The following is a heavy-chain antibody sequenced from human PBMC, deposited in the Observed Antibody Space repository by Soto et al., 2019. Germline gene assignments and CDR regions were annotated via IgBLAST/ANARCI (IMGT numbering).Heavy chain of an antibody. D-gene: IGHD6-6*01. CDR3: ARENSIASLSYYYGMDV. CDR2: IIPIFGTV. J-gene: IGHJ6*02. V-gene: IGHV1-69*13. CDR1: GGSFTGHF. Sequence: SVNVSCKSSGGSFTGHFMSWVRQAPGQGLEWMGWIIPIFGTVNYAQKFQGRVTITADESTSTAHMELSSLRSEDTAVYYCARENSIASLSYYYGMDVWGQGTTVTVSS.